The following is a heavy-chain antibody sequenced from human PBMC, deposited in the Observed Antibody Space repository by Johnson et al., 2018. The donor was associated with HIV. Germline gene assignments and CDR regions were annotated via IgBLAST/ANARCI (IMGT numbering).Heavy chain of an antibody. CDR2: IDWSGGRT. D-gene: IGHD4-23*01. J-gene: IGHJ3*02. V-gene: IGHV3-20*04. CDR3: AKSPAKDHGGNSGAFAI. Sequence: EVQLVESGGGVVQPGRSLRLSCAASGFTFDDYGMSWIRQAPGKGLEWVSGIDWSGGRTGYADSVKGRFTVSRDNSKNTLYLQMNSLRAEDTAMYYCAKSPAKDHGGNSGAFAIWGQGTMVTVSS. CDR1: GFTFDDYG.